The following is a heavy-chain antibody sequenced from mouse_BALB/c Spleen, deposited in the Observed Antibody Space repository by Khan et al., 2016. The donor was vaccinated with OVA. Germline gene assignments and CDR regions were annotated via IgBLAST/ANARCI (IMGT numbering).Heavy chain of an antibody. CDR2: ISSGGSYT. CDR3: YRRYDGYYGGAIDY. V-gene: IGHV5-9-3*01. Sequence: EVELVESGGGLVKPGGSLKLSCAASGFTFSSSAMSWVRQTPEKRLEWVATISSGGSYTYYPDSVKGRFTISRDNAKNTLYLQMSSLRYEDTAMLYGYRRYDGYYGGAIDYWGQGTSVTVSS. CDR1: GFTFSSSA. D-gene: IGHD2-3*01. J-gene: IGHJ4*01.